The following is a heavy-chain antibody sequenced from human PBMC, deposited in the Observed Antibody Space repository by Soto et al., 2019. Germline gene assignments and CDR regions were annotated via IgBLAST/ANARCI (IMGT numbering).Heavy chain of an antibody. D-gene: IGHD3-10*01. Sequence: QVQLVQSGAEVKKPGASVKVSCKASGYTFTSYGISWVRQAPGQGLEWMGWIGAYNGNTNYAQKLKGRVTMTTDTSTSTAYLELRSLRSDATAVYYCARDHSFGGPFDPWGQGPLVTVSS. J-gene: IGHJ5*01. V-gene: IGHV1-18*01. CDR1: GYTFTSYG. CDR3: ARDHSFGGPFDP. CDR2: IGAYNGNT.